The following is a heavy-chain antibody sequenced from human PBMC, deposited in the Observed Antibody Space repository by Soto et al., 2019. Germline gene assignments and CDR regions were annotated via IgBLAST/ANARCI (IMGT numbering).Heavy chain of an antibody. CDR3: ASSYGYVFDY. Sequence: PSETLSLTCTVSGGSISSYYWSWIRQPPGKGLEWIGYIYYSGSTNYNPSLKSRVTISVDTSKNQFSLKLSSVTAADTAVYYCASSYGYVFDYWGQGTLVTVSS. CDR1: GGSISSYY. D-gene: IGHD5-18*01. V-gene: IGHV4-59*01. CDR2: IYYSGST. J-gene: IGHJ4*02.